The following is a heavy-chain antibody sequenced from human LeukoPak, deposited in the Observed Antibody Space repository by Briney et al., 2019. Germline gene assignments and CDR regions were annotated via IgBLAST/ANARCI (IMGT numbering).Heavy chain of an antibody. D-gene: IGHD3-10*01. J-gene: IGHJ4*02. Sequence: GGSLRLSCAASGFTFSSYALSWVRQAPGKGLEWVSAISGSGGSTYYADSVKGRFTISRDNSKNTLYLQMNSLRAEDTAVYYCAKDHMVRGPHCMSDYWGQGTLVTVSS. CDR1: GFTFSSYA. CDR2: ISGSGGST. CDR3: AKDHMVRGPHCMSDY. V-gene: IGHV3-23*01.